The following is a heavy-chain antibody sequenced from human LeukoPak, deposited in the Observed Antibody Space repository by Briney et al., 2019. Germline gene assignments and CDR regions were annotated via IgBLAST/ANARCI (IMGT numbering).Heavy chain of an antibody. J-gene: IGHJ4*02. V-gene: IGHV4-4*07. D-gene: IGHD1-26*01. CDR2: FYTSGSI. CDR3: ARTGPIPDSGSYYYFDY. Sequence: SETLSLTCTVSGGSISRHYWSWIRQPAGKGLEWIGRFYTSGSIDYNPSLKSRVTISVDTSKNQFSLKLSSVTAADTAVYYCARTGPIPDSGSYYYFDYWGQGTLDTVSS. CDR1: GGSISRHY.